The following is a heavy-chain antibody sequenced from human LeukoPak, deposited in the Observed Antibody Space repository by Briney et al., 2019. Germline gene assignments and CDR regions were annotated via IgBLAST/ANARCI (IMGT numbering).Heavy chain of an antibody. Sequence: GGSLRLSCIGSGLTFGDYTVSWVRQAPGRGLEWVGFIRSKAYGRTSAYAAAAKGRFTNSRDDSKSIASLQMNSLKTEDTAVYFCSVGSRGTYIPTFDLWGQGTLVTASS. CDR3: SVGSRGTYIPTFDL. CDR2: IRSKAYGRTS. J-gene: IGHJ5*02. D-gene: IGHD1-26*01. CDR1: GLTFGDYT. V-gene: IGHV3-49*04.